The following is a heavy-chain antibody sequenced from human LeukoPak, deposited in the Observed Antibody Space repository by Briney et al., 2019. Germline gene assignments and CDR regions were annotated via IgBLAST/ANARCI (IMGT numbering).Heavy chain of an antibody. V-gene: IGHV4-59*12. CDR1: GGSISSYY. Sequence: SETLSFTCTVSGGSISSYYWSWIRQPPGKGLEWIGYIYHSGSTYYNPSLKSRVTISVDRSKNQFSLKLSSVTAADTVVYYCARGSLSFDYWGQGTLVTVSS. J-gene: IGHJ4*02. CDR3: ARGSLSFDY. CDR2: IYHSGST.